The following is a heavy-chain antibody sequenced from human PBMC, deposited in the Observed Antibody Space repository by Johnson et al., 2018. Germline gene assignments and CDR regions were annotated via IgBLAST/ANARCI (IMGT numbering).Heavy chain of an antibody. CDR3: AKSLGTIALLIPAAMSAFDI. CDR1: GLSFSNYG. J-gene: IGHJ3*02. Sequence: QVRLVESGGGVVQPGRSLRLSCAASGLSFSNYGMHWVRQAPGKGLEWVAIISYDGGNKDYADSVKGRFTISRDNSNNTLYLQMNRLIAEDTAVYYCAKSLGTIALLIPAAMSAFDIGGQGTMVTVSS. D-gene: IGHD2-2*01. CDR2: ISYDGGNK. V-gene: IGHV3-30*18.